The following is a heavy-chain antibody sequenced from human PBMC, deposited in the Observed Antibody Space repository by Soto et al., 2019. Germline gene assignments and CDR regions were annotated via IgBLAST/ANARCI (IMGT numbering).Heavy chain of an antibody. V-gene: IGHV1-18*01. CDR1: GYTFTNFG. CDR3: ARGGNPIDY. CDR2: ISAYNGNT. Sequence: QVQLVQSGAEVKKPGASVKVSCKASGYTFTNFGISWVRQAPGQGLEWMGWISAYNGNTNYAQKFQGRVTMTTDTSTRTAYMEVRSLSFDDTAVYYCARGGNPIDYWAQGTLVTVSS. D-gene: IGHD3-16*01. J-gene: IGHJ4*02.